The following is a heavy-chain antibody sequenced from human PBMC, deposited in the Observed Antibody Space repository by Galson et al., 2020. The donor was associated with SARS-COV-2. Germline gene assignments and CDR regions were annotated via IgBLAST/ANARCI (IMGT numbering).Heavy chain of an antibody. J-gene: IGHJ6*02. CDR3: ARAGQSPDVYYCYGLDV. V-gene: IGHV1-2*02. CDR2: INPKSGGT. D-gene: IGHD3-10*01. Sequence: ASVKVSCKLSGYTLTDYYMHWVRQAPGKGLEWMGWINPKSGGTKYAQKFQGRVTMTRDTSTSTAYMELSRLRSDDTAMYYCARAGQSPDVYYCYGLDVWGQGTTVTVSS. CDR1: GYTLTDYY.